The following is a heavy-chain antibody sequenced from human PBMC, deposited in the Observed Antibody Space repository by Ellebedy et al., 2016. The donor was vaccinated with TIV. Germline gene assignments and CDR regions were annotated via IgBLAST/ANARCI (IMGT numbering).Heavy chain of an antibody. CDR3: ASGYCSSTSCYFDY. CDR2: IYYSGST. J-gene: IGHJ4*02. D-gene: IGHD2-2*03. CDR1: GGSISSYY. V-gene: IGHV4-59*01. Sequence: SETLSLXCTVSGGSISSYYWSWIRQPAGKGLEWIGYIYYSGSTNYNPSLKSRVTISVDTSKNQFSLKLSSVTAADTAVYYCASGYCSSTSCYFDYWGQGTLVTVSS.